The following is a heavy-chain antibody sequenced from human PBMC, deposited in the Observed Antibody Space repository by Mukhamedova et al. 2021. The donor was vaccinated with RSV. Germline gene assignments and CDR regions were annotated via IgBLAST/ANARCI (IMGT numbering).Heavy chain of an antibody. J-gene: IGHJ4*02. CDR3: LSRGSGSFDY. V-gene: IGHV4-4*02. Sequence: GKGLEWIGEIYHSGSTNYNPSLKSRVTISVDKSKNQFSLKLSSVTAADTAVYYCLSRGSGSFDYWGQGTLVTVSS. CDR2: IYHSGST. D-gene: IGHD3-10*01.